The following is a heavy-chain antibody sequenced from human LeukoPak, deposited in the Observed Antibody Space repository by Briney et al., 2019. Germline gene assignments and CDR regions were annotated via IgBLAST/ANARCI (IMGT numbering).Heavy chain of an antibody. CDR1: GFTFSTYA. CDR3: AKDGRGGDCTSASCTNWFGP. Sequence: GGSLRLSCAASGFTFSTYALTWARQAPGKGLEWVSTIGGSGGVTYYADSVKGRFTISRDNSKNTLYLQMNSLRAEDTAVYYCAKDGRGGDCTSASCTNWFGPWGQGTLVTVSS. CDR2: IGGSGGVT. D-gene: IGHD2-2*01. V-gene: IGHV3-23*01. J-gene: IGHJ5*02.